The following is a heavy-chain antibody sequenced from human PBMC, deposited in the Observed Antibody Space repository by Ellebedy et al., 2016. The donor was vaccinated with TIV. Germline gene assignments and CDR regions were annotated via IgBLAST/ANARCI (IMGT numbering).Heavy chain of an antibody. CDR3: ARGMGYYGSGSHCDY. J-gene: IGHJ4*02. D-gene: IGHD3-10*01. CDR2: IYHSGST. Sequence: NWVRQAPGKGLEWIGYIYHSGSTYYNPSLKSRVTISVDRSKNQFSLKLSSVTAADTAVYCCARGMGYYGSGSHCDYWGQGTLVTVSS. V-gene: IGHV4-30-2*01.